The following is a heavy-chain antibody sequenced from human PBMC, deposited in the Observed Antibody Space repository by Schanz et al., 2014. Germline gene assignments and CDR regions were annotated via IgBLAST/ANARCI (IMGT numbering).Heavy chain of an antibody. Sequence: QLQLQESGPGLVKPSETLSLTCTVSGGSISSSSYYWGWIRQPPGKGLEWIGSIYYSGSTYYNPSLKSRVPIPVDPPRNQFSRKLSSGTAADTAVYCARHSGYYYYYGMDVWGQGTTVTVSS. J-gene: IGHJ6*02. CDR1: GGSISSSSYY. CDR2: IYYSGST. V-gene: IGHV4-39*01. CDR3: ARHSGYYYYYGMDV.